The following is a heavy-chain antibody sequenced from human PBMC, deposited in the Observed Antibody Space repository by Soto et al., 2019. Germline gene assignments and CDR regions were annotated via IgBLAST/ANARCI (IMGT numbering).Heavy chain of an antibody. V-gene: IGHV4-31*03. CDR3: ARTRYDYGDAGDAFDI. CDR1: GGSISSGGYY. Sequence: QVQLQESGPGLVKPSQTLSLTCTVSGGSISSGGYYWSWIRQHPGKGLEWIGYIYYSGSTYYNPSLKSRVTISVDTSKNQVSLKLSSVTAADTAVYYCARTRYDYGDAGDAFDIWGQGTMVTVSS. CDR2: IYYSGST. D-gene: IGHD4-17*01. J-gene: IGHJ3*02.